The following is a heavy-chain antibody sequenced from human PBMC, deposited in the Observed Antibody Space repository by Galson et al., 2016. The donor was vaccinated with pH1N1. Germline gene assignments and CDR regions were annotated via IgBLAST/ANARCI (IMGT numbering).Heavy chain of an antibody. J-gene: IGHJ4*02. Sequence: SLRLSCAASGFTFRSYAMHWVRQAPGKGLEWVASISFDGTYKHYVDSVKGRFSISRDQSKNTVFLQLTSLRNEDTALYYYARERNAWHFDYWGKGTLVLVSS. D-gene: IGHD3-3*02. CDR3: ARERNAWHFDY. CDR2: ISFDGTYK. CDR1: GFTFRSYA. V-gene: IGHV3-30*04.